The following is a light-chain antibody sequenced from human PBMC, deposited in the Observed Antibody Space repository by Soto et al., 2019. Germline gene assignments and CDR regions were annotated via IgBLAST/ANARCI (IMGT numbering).Light chain of an antibody. V-gene: IGKV1-5*01. CDR1: QSISRW. CDR3: QQYDSYAWT. CDR2: DAS. Sequence: DIEMAQSRASVSPSVVVGVTITCRSSQSISRWLAWYQQKSGKAPKFLIYDASSLESGVPSRFSGIGSGTEFTLTITRLQPDDSATYYCQQYDSYAWTFGQGAKVDIK. J-gene: IGKJ1*01.